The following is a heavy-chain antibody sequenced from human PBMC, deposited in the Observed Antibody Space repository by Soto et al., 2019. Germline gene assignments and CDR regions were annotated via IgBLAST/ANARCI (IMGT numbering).Heavy chain of an antibody. D-gene: IGHD2-21*01. V-gene: IGHV1-69*01. CDR3: ARGHHIVGGGIPGDTFDI. Sequence: QVQLVQSGAEVKKPGSSVKVSCKASGVTFSTQTINWVRQAPGQGLEWMGGIIPMFVTPNFAQKFQGRLTITADESTSTAYMDLSSLKSEDTAVYYCARGHHIVGGGIPGDTFDIWGQGTMVTVSS. CDR1: GVTFSTQT. J-gene: IGHJ3*02. CDR2: IIPMFVTP.